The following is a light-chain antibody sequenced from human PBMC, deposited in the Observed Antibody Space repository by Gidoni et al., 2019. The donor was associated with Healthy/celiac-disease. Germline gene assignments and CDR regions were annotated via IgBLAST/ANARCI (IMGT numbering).Light chain of an antibody. CDR3: QQRSNWPLT. CDR2: DAS. J-gene: IGKJ4*01. Sequence: VFPQYPATLSLSPGERATLACRASQSVSSYLAWYQQKPGQAPRLLIYDASSRATGIPARFSGSGSGTDFTLTISSLEPEDFAVYYCQQRSNWPLTFGGGTKVEIK. V-gene: IGKV3-11*01. CDR1: QSVSSY.